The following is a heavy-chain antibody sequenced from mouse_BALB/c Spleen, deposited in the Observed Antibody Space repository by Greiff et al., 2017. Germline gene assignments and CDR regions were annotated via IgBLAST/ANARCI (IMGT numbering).Heavy chain of an antibody. J-gene: IGHJ4*01. V-gene: IGHV1-20*02. CDR2: INPYNGDT. CDR1: GYSFTGYF. CDR3: ARGGVYYYGSSYAMDY. Sequence: VQLQQSGPELVKPGASVKISCKASGYSFTGYFMNWVMQSHGKSLEWIGRINPYNGDTFYNQKFKGKATLTVDKSSSTAHMELRSLASEDSAVYYCARGGVYYYGSSYAMDYWGQGTSVTVSS. D-gene: IGHD1-1*01.